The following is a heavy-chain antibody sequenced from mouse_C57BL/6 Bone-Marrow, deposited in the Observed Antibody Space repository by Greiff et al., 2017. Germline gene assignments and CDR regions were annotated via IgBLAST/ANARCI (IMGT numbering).Heavy chain of an antibody. D-gene: IGHD1-1*01. CDR1: GYTFTSYG. V-gene: IGHV1-81*01. Sequence: VKLMESGAELARPGASVKLSCKASGYTFTSYGISWVKQRTGQGLEWIGEIYPRSGNTYYNEKFKGKATLTADKSSSTAYMELRSLTSEDSAVYFCARKITTVVAKDYAMDYWGQGTSVTVSS. CDR2: IYPRSGNT. CDR3: ARKITTVVAKDYAMDY. J-gene: IGHJ4*01.